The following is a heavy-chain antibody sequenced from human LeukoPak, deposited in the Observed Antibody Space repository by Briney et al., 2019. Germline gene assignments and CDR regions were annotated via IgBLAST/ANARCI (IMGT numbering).Heavy chain of an antibody. D-gene: IGHD2-2*01. CDR2: INSNSGGT. J-gene: IGHJ4*02. CDR3: VRDVPAATAGFDY. Sequence: GAAVKVSCKASVYTFTGYYMHWVRQAPGQGLEWMGWINSNSGGTNYAQNFQGRVTMTRDTSITTAYMQLSRLRSDDTALYYCVRDVPAATAGFDYWGQGTLVTVSS. V-gene: IGHV1-2*02. CDR1: VYTFTGYY.